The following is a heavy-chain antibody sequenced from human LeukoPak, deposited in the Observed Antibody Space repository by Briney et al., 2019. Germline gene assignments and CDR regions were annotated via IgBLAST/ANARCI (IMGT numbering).Heavy chain of an antibody. CDR3: ARASGDYYYYYMDV. Sequence: SETLSPTCTVSGGSISSYYWSWIRQPPGKGLEWIGYIYYSGSTNYNPSLKSRVTISVDTSKNQFSLKLSSVTAADTAVYYCARASGDYYYYYMDVWGKGTTVTISS. J-gene: IGHJ6*03. CDR1: GGSISSYY. CDR2: IYYSGST. V-gene: IGHV4-59*01.